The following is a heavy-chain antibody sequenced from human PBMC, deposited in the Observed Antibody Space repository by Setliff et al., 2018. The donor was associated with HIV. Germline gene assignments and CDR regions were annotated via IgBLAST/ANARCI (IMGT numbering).Heavy chain of an antibody. Sequence: PSETLSLTCTVSGGSISSYYWSWIRQPPGKGLEWIGYIYYSGSTNYNPSLKSRVTISVETSKNQFSLKLSSVTAADTAVYYCARNPCSGGSCPDAFDIWGQGTMVTVSS. CDR1: GGSISSYY. V-gene: IGHV4-59*01. CDR3: ARNPCSGGSCPDAFDI. CDR2: IYYSGST. D-gene: IGHD2-15*01. J-gene: IGHJ3*02.